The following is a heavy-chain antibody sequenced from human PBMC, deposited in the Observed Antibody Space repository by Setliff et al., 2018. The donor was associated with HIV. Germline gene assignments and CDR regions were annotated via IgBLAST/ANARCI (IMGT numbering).Heavy chain of an antibody. CDR3: ATIWMRGAYFDS. CDR2: ISNDATIT. J-gene: IGHJ4*02. Sequence: PGGSLRLSCEASGFSFSSYWMNWVHQAPGKGLMWVSHISNDATITNYADSVKGRFTISRDNAKNTLYLQMNSLGVEDTAVYYCATIWMRGAYFDSWGQGTLVTVSS. D-gene: IGHD2-21*01. CDR1: GFSFSSYW. V-gene: IGHV3-74*01.